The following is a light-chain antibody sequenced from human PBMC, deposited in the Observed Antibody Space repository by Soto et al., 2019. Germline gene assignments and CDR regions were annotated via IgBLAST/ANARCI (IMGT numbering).Light chain of an antibody. V-gene: IGKV3-20*01. J-gene: IGKJ5*01. CDR1: QSVSSSY. CDR2: GAS. Sequence: DIVLTQSPATLSLSPGERATLSCRASQSVSSSYLAWYQQKPGQAPRLLIYGASSRATGIPDRFSGSGSGTDFTLTISRLEPEDFAVYYCQQYGNSPITFGQGTRLKIK. CDR3: QQYGNSPIT.